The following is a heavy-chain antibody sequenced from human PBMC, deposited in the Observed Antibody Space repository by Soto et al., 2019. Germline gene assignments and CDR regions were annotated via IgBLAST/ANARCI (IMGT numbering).Heavy chain of an antibody. J-gene: IGHJ5*02. CDR3: ARDVDRTSHLNWFDP. V-gene: IGHV3-23*01. CDR2: LSGSGGNT. Sequence: GGSLRLSCATSGFTFSNSGLSWVRQAPGKGLEWVSSLSGSGGNTYYADSVKGRFTISRDNSRNMVYLQMDSLKVEDTAVYYCARDVDRTSHLNWFDPWGQGVMVTVSS. D-gene: IGHD3-22*01. CDR1: GFTFSNSG.